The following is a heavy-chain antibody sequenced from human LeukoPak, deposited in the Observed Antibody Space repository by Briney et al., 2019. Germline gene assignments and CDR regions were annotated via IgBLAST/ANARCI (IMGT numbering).Heavy chain of an antibody. CDR3: AKDRGFSGSYYGFDR. CDR2: ICGSGGDT. D-gene: IGHD1-26*01. Sequence: GGSLRLSCAASGFTFAGSPMGWVRQAPGKGLEGVSSICGSGGDTYYADSVKGRFTISKDSSKNTLHLQMNSLRPEDTAVYYCAKDRGFSGSYYGFDRWGQGTLVTVSS. J-gene: IGHJ5*02. CDR1: GFTFAGSP. V-gene: IGHV3-23*01.